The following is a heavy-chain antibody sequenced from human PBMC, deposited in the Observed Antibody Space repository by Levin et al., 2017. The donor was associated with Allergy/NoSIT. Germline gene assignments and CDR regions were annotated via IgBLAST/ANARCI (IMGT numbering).Heavy chain of an antibody. J-gene: IGHJ2*01. Sequence: SETLSLTCAVSGGSISSGGYSWSWIRQPPGKGLEWIGYIYHSGSTYYNPSLKSRVTISVDRSKNQFSLKLSSVTAADTAVYYCARGGIGCSGGSCLPYWYFDLWGRGTLVTVSS. V-gene: IGHV4-30-2*01. CDR1: GGSISSGGYS. CDR2: IYHSGST. D-gene: IGHD2-15*01. CDR3: ARGGIGCSGGSCLPYWYFDL.